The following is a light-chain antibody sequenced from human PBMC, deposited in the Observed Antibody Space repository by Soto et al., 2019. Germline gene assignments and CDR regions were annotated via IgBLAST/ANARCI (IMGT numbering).Light chain of an antibody. Sequence: SYELTQPPSVSVSPGQTASITCSGDKLGDKYACWYQQKPGQSPVLVIYQDSKRPSGIPERFSGSNSGNTATLTISGTQAMDEADYYCQAWDSSTAELVFGGGTKLTVL. V-gene: IGLV3-1*01. CDR1: KLGDKY. J-gene: IGLJ2*01. CDR2: QDS. CDR3: QAWDSSTAELV.